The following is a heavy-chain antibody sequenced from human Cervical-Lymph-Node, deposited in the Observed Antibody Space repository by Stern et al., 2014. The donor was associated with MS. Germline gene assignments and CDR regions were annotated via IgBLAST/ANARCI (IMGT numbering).Heavy chain of an antibody. J-gene: IGHJ4*02. CDR3: AKDRYPLVSSVYYFDN. CDR1: GFTFNDFG. V-gene: IGHV3-30*18. CDR2: ISFDGSNE. D-gene: IGHD6-13*01. Sequence: MQLVESGGGVVQPGTSLRLSCAASGFTFNDFGIHWVRQAPGKGLEWVSFISFDGSNEYYADSVKGRFTISRDNSKNTLYLQMNSLRAEDTALYFCAKDRYPLVSSVYYFDNWGQGTLVTVSS.